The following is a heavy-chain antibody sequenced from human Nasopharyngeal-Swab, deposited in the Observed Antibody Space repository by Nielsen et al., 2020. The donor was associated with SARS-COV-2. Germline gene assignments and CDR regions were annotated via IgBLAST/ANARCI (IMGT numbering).Heavy chain of an antibody. CDR3: ARGWRWADDY. D-gene: IGHD5-24*01. Sequence: GESLKISCAASGFTFSRYAMHWVRQAPGKGLEYVSAISSNGGSTYYANSVKGRFTISRDNSKNTLYLQMGSLRAEDMAVYYCARGWRWADDYWGQGALVTVSS. V-gene: IGHV3-64*01. CDR1: GFTFSRYA. J-gene: IGHJ4*02. CDR2: ISSNGGST.